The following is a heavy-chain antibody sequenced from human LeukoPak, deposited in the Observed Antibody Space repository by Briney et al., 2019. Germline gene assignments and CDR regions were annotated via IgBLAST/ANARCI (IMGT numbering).Heavy chain of an antibody. CDR3: ATEGLVRGVIFEN. Sequence: GGSLRLSCAASGFTFSSYSMNWVRQAPGKGLEWVSYISSSSSTIYYADSVKGRFTISRDNAKNSLYLQMNSLRAEDTAVYYCATEGLVRGVIFENWGQGTLVTVSS. CDR2: ISSSSSTI. V-gene: IGHV3-48*01. D-gene: IGHD3-10*01. CDR1: GFTFSSYS. J-gene: IGHJ4*02.